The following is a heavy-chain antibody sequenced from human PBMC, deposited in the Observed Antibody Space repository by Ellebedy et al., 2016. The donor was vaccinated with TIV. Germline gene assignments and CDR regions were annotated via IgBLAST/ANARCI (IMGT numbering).Heavy chain of an antibody. J-gene: IGHJ6*02. CDR3: ARGIDGYGVRDGMDV. V-gene: IGHV1-69*13. CDR1: GGTFSSYA. D-gene: IGHD3-10*01. CDR2: IIPIFGTA. Sequence: SVKVSXXASGGTFSSYAISWVRQAPGQGLEWMGGIIPIFGTANYAQKFQGRVTITADESTSTAYMELSSLRSEDTAVYYCARGIDGYGVRDGMDVWGQGTTVTVSS.